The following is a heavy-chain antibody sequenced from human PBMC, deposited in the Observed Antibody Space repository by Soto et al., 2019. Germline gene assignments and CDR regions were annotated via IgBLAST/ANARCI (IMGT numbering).Heavy chain of an antibody. CDR1: GYTFTGYY. CDR2: INPNSGGT. Sequence: QVQLVQSGAEVKKPGASVKVSCKASGYTFTGYYMHWVRQAPGQGLEWMGWINPNSGGTNYAQKFQGWVTMTRDTSISTAYMELSRLRSDDTAVYYCARENCSSASRWDQSGYYMDVWGKGTTVTVSS. D-gene: IGHD2-2*01. V-gene: IGHV1-2*04. CDR3: ARENCSSASRWDQSGYYMDV. J-gene: IGHJ6*03.